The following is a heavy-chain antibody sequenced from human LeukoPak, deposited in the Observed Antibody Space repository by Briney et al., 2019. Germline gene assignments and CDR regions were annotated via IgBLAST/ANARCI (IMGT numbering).Heavy chain of an antibody. V-gene: IGHV3-30*04. CDR2: ISYDGSNK. D-gene: IGHD3-22*01. CDR3: ARGDYYDSSGYYYFHYMDV. Sequence: GGSLRLSCAASGFTFSSYAMHWVRQAPGKGLEWVAVISYDGSNKYYADSVKGRFTISRDNSKNTLYLQMNSLRAEDTAVYYCARGDYYDSSGYYYFHYMDVWGKGTTVTISS. J-gene: IGHJ6*03. CDR1: GFTFSSYA.